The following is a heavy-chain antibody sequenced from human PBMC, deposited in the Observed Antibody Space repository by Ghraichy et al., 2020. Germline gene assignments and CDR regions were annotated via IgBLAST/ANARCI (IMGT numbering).Heavy chain of an antibody. CDR1: GFTFSSYA. V-gene: IGHV3-23*01. D-gene: IGHD3-9*01. Sequence: LSLTCAASGFTFSSYAMSWVRQAPGKGLEWVSAISGSGGSTYYADSVKGRFTISRDNSKNTLYLQMNSLRAEDTAVYYCAKDFSRDDILTGYYPPYYYYGMDVWGQGTTVTVSS. CDR2: ISGSGGST. J-gene: IGHJ6*02. CDR3: AKDFSRDDILTGYYPPYYYYGMDV.